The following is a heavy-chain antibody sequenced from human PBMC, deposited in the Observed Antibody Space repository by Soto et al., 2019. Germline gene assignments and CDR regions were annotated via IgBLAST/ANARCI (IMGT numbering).Heavy chain of an antibody. CDR1: GVSISSGGYS. CDR2: IYPGGST. CDR3: ARGPDGFDI. J-gene: IGHJ3*02. V-gene: IGHV4-30-2*01. Sequence: QLQLQESGSRLVKPSQTLSLTCDVSGVSISSGGYSWSWIRQPPGKGLEWIGYIYPGGSTYYNPSLKSRVTISVDRSKNQFSLKLSSVTAADTAVYYCARGPDGFDIWGQGTMVTVSS. D-gene: IGHD3-10*01.